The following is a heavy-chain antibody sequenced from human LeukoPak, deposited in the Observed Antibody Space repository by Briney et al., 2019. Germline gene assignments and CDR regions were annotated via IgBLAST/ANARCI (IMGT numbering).Heavy chain of an antibody. CDR3: ARDYGDAFDV. J-gene: IGHJ3*01. Sequence: GRSLRLSCAASGFTFSSYAMHWVRQAPGKGLEWVAVISYDGSNKYYADSVKGRFTIYRDNAKNTLYLQMNSLRAEDTAVYYCARDYGDAFDVWGQGTMVTVSS. CDR1: GFTFSSYA. CDR2: ISYDGSNK. V-gene: IGHV3-30-3*01. D-gene: IGHD4-17*01.